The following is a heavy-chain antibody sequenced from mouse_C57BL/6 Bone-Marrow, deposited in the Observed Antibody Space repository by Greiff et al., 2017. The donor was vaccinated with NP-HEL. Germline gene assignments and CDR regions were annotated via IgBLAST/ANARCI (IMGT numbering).Heavy chain of an antibody. Sequence: EVKLMESGGGLVKPGGSLKLSCAASGFTFSSYTMSWVRQTPEKRLEWVATISGGGGNTYYPDSVKGRFTISRDTAKNTLYLQLSSLRSEDTALYYCARQDYGSPFAYWGQGTLVTVSA. J-gene: IGHJ3*01. V-gene: IGHV5-9*01. CDR1: GFTFSSYT. D-gene: IGHD1-1*01. CDR2: ISGGGGNT. CDR3: ARQDYGSPFAY.